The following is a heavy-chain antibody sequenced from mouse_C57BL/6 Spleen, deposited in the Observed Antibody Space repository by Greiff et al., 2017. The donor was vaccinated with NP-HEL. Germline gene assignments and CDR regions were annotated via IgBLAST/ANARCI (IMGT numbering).Heavy chain of an antibody. V-gene: IGHV5-4*01. CDR1: GFTFSSYA. D-gene: IGHD2-1*01. CDR2: ISDGGSYT. CDR3: ARDRENYSYAMDY. J-gene: IGHJ4*01. Sequence: EVMLVESGGGLVKPGGSLKLSCAASGFTFSSYAMSWVRQTPEKRLEWVATISDGGSYTYYPDNVKGRFTISRDNAKNNLYLQMSHLKSEDTAMYYCARDRENYSYAMDYWGQGTSVTVSS.